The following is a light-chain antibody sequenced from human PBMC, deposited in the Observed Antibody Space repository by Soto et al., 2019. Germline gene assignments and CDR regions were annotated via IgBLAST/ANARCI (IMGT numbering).Light chain of an antibody. Sequence: EIVLTQSPGTLSLSPGERATLSCRASQSVSSSYLAWYQQKPGQAPRLFIYDASSRATGIPDRFSGSGSGTDFTLTISRLEPEDLAVYYCQQYGSSPRTFGRGPSWRSN. CDR2: DAS. J-gene: IGKJ2*01. V-gene: IGKV3-20*01. CDR1: QSVSSSY. CDR3: QQYGSSPRT.